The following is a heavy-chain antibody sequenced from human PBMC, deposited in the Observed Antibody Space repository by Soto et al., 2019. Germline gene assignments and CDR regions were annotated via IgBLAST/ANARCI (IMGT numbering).Heavy chain of an antibody. V-gene: IGHV3-23*01. CDR2: ISGSGGST. D-gene: IGHD6-13*01. CDR1: GFTFSSYA. CDR3: AKENGYSSSWFEFDY. J-gene: IGHJ4*02. Sequence: EVQLLESGGGLVQPGGSLRLSCAASGFTFSSYAMSWVRQAPGKGLEWVSAISGSGGSTYYADSVKGRFTISRDNSKNTLYLQLNGLRAEDTAVYYCAKENGYSSSWFEFDYWGQGTLVTVSS.